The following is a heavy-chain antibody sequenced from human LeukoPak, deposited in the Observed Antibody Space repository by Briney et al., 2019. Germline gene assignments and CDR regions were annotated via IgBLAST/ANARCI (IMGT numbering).Heavy chain of an antibody. Sequence: PGGSLRLSCAASGFTFISYSRNWVRQAPGKGREWVSSISSSSSYIYYADSVKGRFTISRDNAKNSLYLQMNSLRAEDTAVYYCAREGYYYDSSGYIPPYYFDYWGQGTLVTVSS. V-gene: IGHV3-21*01. CDR1: GFTFISYS. CDR2: ISSSSSYI. CDR3: AREGYYYDSSGYIPPYYFDY. D-gene: IGHD3-22*01. J-gene: IGHJ4*02.